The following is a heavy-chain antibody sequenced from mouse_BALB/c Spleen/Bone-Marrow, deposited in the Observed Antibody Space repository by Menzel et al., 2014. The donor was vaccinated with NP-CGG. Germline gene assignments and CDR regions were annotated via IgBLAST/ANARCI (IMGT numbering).Heavy chain of an antibody. Sequence: DVKLAESGGGLVQPGGSRKLSCAASGFTFSSFGMHWVRQAPEKGLEWVAYISSGSSTIYYAGTVKGRFTISRDNPKNTLFLQMTSLRSEDTAMYYCARSYYGSSYYFDYWGQGTTLTVSS. CDR3: ARSYYGSSYYFDY. D-gene: IGHD1-1*01. V-gene: IGHV5-17*02. CDR1: GFTFSSFG. J-gene: IGHJ2*01. CDR2: ISSGSSTI.